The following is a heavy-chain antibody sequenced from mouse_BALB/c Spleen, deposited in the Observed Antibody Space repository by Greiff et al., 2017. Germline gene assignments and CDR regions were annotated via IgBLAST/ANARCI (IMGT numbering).Heavy chain of an antibody. J-gene: IGHJ4*01. Sequence: EVQLVESGGGLVKLGGSLKLSCAASGFTFSSYYMSWVRQTPEKRLELVAAINSNGGSTYYPDTVKGRFTISRDNAKNTLYLQMSSLKSEDTALYYCARPYDYDDEYAMDYWGQGTSVTVSS. D-gene: IGHD2-4*01. CDR3: ARPYDYDDEYAMDY. V-gene: IGHV5-6-2*01. CDR1: GFTFSSYY. CDR2: INSNGGST.